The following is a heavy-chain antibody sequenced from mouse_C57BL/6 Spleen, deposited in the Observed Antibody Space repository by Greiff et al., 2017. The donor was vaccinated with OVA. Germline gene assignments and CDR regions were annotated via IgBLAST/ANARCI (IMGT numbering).Heavy chain of an antibody. J-gene: IGHJ3*01. D-gene: IGHD1-1*01. CDR3: ARCTYYHEFAY. CDR2: IYPGDGDT. CDR1: GYAFSSYW. V-gene: IGHV1-80*01. Sequence: VKLVESGAELVKPGASVKISCKASGYAFSSYWMNWVKQRPGKGLEWIGQIYPGDGDTNYNGKFKGKATLTADKSSSTAYMQLSSLTSEDSAVYFCARCTYYHEFAYWGQGTLVTVSA.